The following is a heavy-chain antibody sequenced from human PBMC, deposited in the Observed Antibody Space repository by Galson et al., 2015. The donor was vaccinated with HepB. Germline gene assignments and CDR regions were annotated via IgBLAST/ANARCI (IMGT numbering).Heavy chain of an antibody. Sequence: SLRLSCAASGFIFSSYWMHWVRQGPGEGLVWVSRINSEGSSTTYADSVKGRFTISRDNAKNTLYLQMNSLRVEDTALYYCVRGPYGTAVAGAPFEYWGQGALVTVSS. V-gene: IGHV3-74*03. CDR2: INSEGSST. CDR3: VRGPYGTAVAGAPFEY. D-gene: IGHD6-19*01. CDR1: GFIFSSYW. J-gene: IGHJ4*02.